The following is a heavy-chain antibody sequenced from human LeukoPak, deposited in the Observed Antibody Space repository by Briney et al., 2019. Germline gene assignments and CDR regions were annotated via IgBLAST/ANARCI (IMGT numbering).Heavy chain of an antibody. CDR3: ARACGGDCRYGMDV. D-gene: IGHD2-21*02. J-gene: IGHJ6*02. Sequence: SVKVSCKSSGGTFSSYAIIWVRQAPGQGLEWMGGIIPIFGTANYAQKFQGRVTITADESTSTAYMELSSLRSEDTAVYYCARACGGDCRYGMDVWGQGTTVTVSS. CDR1: GGTFSSYA. CDR2: IIPIFGTA. V-gene: IGHV1-69*13.